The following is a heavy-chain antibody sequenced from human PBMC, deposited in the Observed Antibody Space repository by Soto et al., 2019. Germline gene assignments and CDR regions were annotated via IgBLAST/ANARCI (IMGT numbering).Heavy chain of an antibody. CDR2: IVVGSGNT. CDR3: AADQAYSGYDYYFDY. Sequence: GASVKVSCKASGFTFTSSAVQWVRQARGQRLEWIGWIVVGSGNTNYAQKFQERVTITRDMSTSTAYMELSSLRSEDTAVYYCAADQAYSGYDYYFDYWGQGTLVTVSS. V-gene: IGHV1-58*01. CDR1: GFTFTSSA. J-gene: IGHJ4*02. D-gene: IGHD5-12*01.